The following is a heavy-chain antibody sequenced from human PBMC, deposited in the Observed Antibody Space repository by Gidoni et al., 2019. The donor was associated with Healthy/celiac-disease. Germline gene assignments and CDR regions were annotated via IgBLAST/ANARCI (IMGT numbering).Heavy chain of an antibody. CDR2: IYSSGST. Sequence: QVQLQESGPGLLKPSETLSLTCTVSGGSISSYYWSWIRQPPGKGLEWSGYIYSSGSTNYNPSLKSRVTISVDTSKNQFSLKLSSVTAADTAVYYCAREVERGADFWSGYRNYYFDYWGQGTLVTVSS. CDR3: AREVERGADFWSGYRNYYFDY. CDR1: GGSISSYY. J-gene: IGHJ4*02. D-gene: IGHD3-3*01. V-gene: IGHV4-59*01.